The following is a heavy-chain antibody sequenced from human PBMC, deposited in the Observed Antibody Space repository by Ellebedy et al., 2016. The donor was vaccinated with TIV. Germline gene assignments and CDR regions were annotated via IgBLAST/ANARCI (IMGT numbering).Heavy chain of an antibody. CDR3: ARVGVTTRFSLFDY. Sequence: PGGSLRLSCAASGFTFSTYWMNWVRQAPGKGLEWVANIKQGGSEKNYVDSVKGRFTISRDNAKNSLYLQMNSLRVEETAVYYCARVGVTTRFSLFDYWGQGTLVTVSS. D-gene: IGHD4-11*01. CDR1: GFTFSTYW. J-gene: IGHJ4*02. V-gene: IGHV3-7*01. CDR2: IKQGGSEK.